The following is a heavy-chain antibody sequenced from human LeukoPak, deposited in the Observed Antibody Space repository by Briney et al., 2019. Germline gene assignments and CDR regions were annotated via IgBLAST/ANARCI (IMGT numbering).Heavy chain of an antibody. CDR2: IYYTGAT. Sequence: SETLSLTCTVSGGSISSYYWSWIRLPPGKGLEWIGYIYYTGATYYNPSLKSRVTISLDTSKNQFSLKLSSVTAADAAVYYCARAGYSYGPGYYFDYWGQGALVTASS. V-gene: IGHV4-59*01. J-gene: IGHJ4*02. CDR3: ARAGYSYGPGYYFDY. CDR1: GGSISSYY. D-gene: IGHD5-18*01.